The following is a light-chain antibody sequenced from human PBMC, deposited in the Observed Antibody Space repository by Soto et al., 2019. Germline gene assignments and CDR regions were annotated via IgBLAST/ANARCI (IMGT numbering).Light chain of an antibody. Sequence: ETVLTQSPGTLSLSPGERATLSCRACQSVSNSYIAWYQQKRGQAPRLLIYDASNRATGIPARFSGSGSGTDFTLTISSLQPEDFATYYCQQSYTTPQTFGQGTKVDIK. CDR1: QSVSNSY. CDR2: DAS. CDR3: QQSYTTPQT. J-gene: IGKJ1*01. V-gene: IGKV3D-20*02.